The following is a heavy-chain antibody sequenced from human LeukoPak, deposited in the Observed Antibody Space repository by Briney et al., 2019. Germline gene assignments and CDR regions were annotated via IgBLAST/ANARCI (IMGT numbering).Heavy chain of an antibody. D-gene: IGHD2-2*02. CDR2: IYYSGST. CDR1: GGSISSYY. CDR3: ARADIVVVPAAIRGAFDI. V-gene: IGHV4-59*01. Sequence: SETLSLTCTGSGGSISSYYWSWIRQPPGKGLEWIGYIYYSGSTNYNPSLKGRVTISVDTSKNQFSLKLSSVTAADTAVYYCARADIVVVPAAIRGAFDIWGQGTMVTVSS. J-gene: IGHJ3*02.